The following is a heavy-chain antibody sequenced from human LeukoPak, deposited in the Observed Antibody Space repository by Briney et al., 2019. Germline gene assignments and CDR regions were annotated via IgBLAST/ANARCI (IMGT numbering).Heavy chain of an antibody. CDR2: ISYDGSDK. CDR1: GFTFSSYA. Sequence: PGGSLRLSCAASGFTFSSYAMQWVRQAPGKGLEWVAVISYDGSDKNYADSVKGRFTISRDNSMDTLYLQMNSLRAEDTAVYYCARAVYRSGGYYFDYWGQGTLVTVSS. CDR3: ARAVYRSGGYYFDY. J-gene: IGHJ4*02. D-gene: IGHD6-19*01. V-gene: IGHV3-30*04.